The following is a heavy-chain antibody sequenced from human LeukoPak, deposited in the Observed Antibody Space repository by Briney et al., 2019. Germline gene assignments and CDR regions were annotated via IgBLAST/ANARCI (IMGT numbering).Heavy chain of an antibody. J-gene: IGHJ5*02. CDR2: ISGSGGST. V-gene: IGHV3-23*01. CDR3: AKRLYDFWSGSPWFDP. Sequence: GGSLRLSCAASGFTFSSYAMSWVRQAPGKGLEWVSAISGSGGSTYYADSVKGRFTISRDNSKNTLYLQMNSLRAEDTAVYYCAKRLYDFWSGSPWFDPWGQGTLVTVSS. D-gene: IGHD3-3*01. CDR1: GFTFSSYA.